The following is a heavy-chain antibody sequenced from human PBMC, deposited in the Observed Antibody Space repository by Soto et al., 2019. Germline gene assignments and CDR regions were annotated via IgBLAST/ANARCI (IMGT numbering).Heavy chain of an antibody. CDR2: ISSGSSYI. Sequence: GGSLRLSCAASGFIFTGYNMNWVRQAPGKGLEWVSSISSGSSYIYYADSVKGRFTISRDNAKNSLYLQMNTLRAEDTALYYCARGRAAAGTLTFDYWGQGTRVTVSS. D-gene: IGHD6-13*01. CDR3: ARGRAAAGTLTFDY. J-gene: IGHJ4*02. CDR1: GFIFTGYN. V-gene: IGHV3-21*01.